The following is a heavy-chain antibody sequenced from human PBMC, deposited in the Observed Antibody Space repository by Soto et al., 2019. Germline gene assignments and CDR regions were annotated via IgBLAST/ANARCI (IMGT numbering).Heavy chain of an antibody. Sequence: PGGSLRLSCAASVFTFSAYAMSWVRQAPGKGLEWVSAISGSGTSRYYADSVKGRFTISRDNSKNTLFLQLNSLRVEDTAIYYCEKELLRLGESLERYFDYWGQGTLVTVSS. J-gene: IGHJ4*02. V-gene: IGHV3-23*01. CDR3: EKELLRLGESLERYFDY. CDR2: ISGSGTSR. CDR1: VFTFSAYA. D-gene: IGHD3-10*01.